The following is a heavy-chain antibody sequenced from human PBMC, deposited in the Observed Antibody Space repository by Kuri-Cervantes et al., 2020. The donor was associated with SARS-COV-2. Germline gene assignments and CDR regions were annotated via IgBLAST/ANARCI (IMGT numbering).Heavy chain of an antibody. CDR1: GGTFSSYA. Sequence: SVKVSCKASGGTFSSYAISWVRQAPGQGLEWMGGIIPILGIANYAQKFQGRVTITADKSTSTAYMELSSLRSEDTAVYYCARRGHYDSSGYTFDYWGQGTLVTVSS. D-gene: IGHD3-22*01. CDR2: IIPILGIA. V-gene: IGHV1-69*10. CDR3: ARRGHYDSSGYTFDY. J-gene: IGHJ4*02.